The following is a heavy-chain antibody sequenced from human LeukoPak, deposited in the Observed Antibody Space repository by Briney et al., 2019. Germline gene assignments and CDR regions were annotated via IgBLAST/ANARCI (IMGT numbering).Heavy chain of an antibody. V-gene: IGHV3-48*03. Sequence: GGSLRLSCAASGFTFSSYEMNWVRQAPGKGLEWVSYISSSGSTIYYADSVKGRFTISRDNAKNSLYLQMNSLRAEDTAVYYCARVWLRSIGVHPWGKGTLVTVSS. J-gene: IGHJ5*02. CDR2: ISSSGSTI. CDR3: ARVWLRSIGVHP. CDR1: GFTFSSYE. D-gene: IGHD3-10*01.